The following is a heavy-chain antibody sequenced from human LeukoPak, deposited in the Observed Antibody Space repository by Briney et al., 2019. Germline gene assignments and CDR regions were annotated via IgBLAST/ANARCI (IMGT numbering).Heavy chain of an antibody. V-gene: IGHV3-11*01. CDR1: GFTFSDYY. J-gene: IGHJ5*02. Sequence: KPGGSLRLSCAASGFTFSDYYMSWIRQAPGKGLEWVSYISSSGSTIYYADSVKGRFTISRDNAKNSLYLQMNSLRAEDTAVYYCARDLIAAAGDDNWFDPWGQGTLVTVSS. CDR3: ARDLIAAAGDDNWFDP. D-gene: IGHD6-13*01. CDR2: ISSSGSTI.